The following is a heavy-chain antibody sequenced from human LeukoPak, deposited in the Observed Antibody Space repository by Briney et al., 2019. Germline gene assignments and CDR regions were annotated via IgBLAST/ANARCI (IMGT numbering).Heavy chain of an antibody. CDR3: ASVLAAAGRTY. CDR1: GGTFSSYA. D-gene: IGHD6-13*01. CDR2: IIPIFGTA. V-gene: IGHV1-69*05. J-gene: IGHJ4*02. Sequence: GASVKVSCKASGGTFSSYAISWVGQAPGQGLEGMGRIIPIFGTANYAQKFQGRVTITTDESTSTAYMELSSLRSEDTAVYYCASVLAAAGRTYWGQGTLDTVSS.